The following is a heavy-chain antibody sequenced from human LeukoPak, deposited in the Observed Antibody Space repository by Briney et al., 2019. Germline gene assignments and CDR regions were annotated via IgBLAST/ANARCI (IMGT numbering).Heavy chain of an antibody. Sequence: ASVKVSCKASGYTCTTYGINWVRQAPGQGLEWMGWISVYNGNTNYAENLQDRVTMTTDTSTSTAYTELRSLRSDDTAVYYCARDMGGYYNYYYYGMDVWGQGTTVTVSS. V-gene: IGHV1-18*01. CDR2: ISVYNGNT. CDR3: ARDMGGYYNYYYYGMDV. D-gene: IGHD3-3*01. J-gene: IGHJ6*02. CDR1: GYTCTTYG.